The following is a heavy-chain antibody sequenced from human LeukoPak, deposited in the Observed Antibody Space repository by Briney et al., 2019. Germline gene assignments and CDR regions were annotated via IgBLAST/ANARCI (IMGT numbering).Heavy chain of an antibody. CDR3: ARGGGDIVVVPAAWVNWFDP. D-gene: IGHD2-2*01. V-gene: IGHV1-18*01. CDR1: GYTFTSYG. Sequence: GASVTVSCKASGYTFTSYGISWVRQAPGQGLEWMGWISAYNGNTNYAQKLQGRVTMTTDTSTSTAYMELRSLRSDDTAVYYCARGGGDIVVVPAAWVNWFDPWGQGTLVTVSS. CDR2: ISAYNGNT. J-gene: IGHJ5*02.